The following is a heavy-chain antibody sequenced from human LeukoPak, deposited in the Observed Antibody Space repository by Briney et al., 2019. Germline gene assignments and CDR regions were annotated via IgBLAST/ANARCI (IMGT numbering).Heavy chain of an antibody. CDR1: GYTLTGYY. J-gene: IGHJ4*02. Sequence: ASMKVSCKASGYTLTGYYMHWVRQAPGQELEWMGWINPNSGGTNYAQKFQGRVTMTTDTSTSTAYMELRSLRSDDTAVYYCARDLEKQQLVPETLDYWGQGTLVTVSS. D-gene: IGHD6-13*01. CDR2: INPNSGGT. V-gene: IGHV1-2*02. CDR3: ARDLEKQQLVPETLDY.